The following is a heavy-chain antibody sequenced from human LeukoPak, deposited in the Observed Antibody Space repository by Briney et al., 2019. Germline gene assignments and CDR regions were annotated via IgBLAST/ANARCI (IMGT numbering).Heavy chain of an antibody. CDR1: GYTFTSYG. CDR2: IIPILGIA. J-gene: IGHJ5*02. D-gene: IGHD3-3*01. V-gene: IGHV1-69*04. CDR3: ARVAYDFGFDP. Sequence: SVKVSCKASGYTFTSYGISWVRQAPGQGLEWMGRIIPILGIANYAQKFQGRVTITADKSTSTAYMELSSLRSEDTAVYYCARVAYDFGFDPWGQGTLVTVSS.